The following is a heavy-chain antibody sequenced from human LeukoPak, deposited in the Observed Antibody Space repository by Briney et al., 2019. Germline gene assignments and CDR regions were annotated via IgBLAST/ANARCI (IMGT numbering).Heavy chain of an antibody. CDR1: GFTFCTYA. CDR3: AEDVVVIVAAKPGI. J-gene: IGHJ4*02. Sequence: GGSLRLSRAGFGFTFCTYAISWVRQAPGEGVEWVSSISGSGDSTYYVNSVKGRFTISRDNSKSTVYLQMNSLRAEDTAIYYCAEDVVVIVAAKPGIWGQGTLVTVSS. V-gene: IGHV3-23*01. D-gene: IGHD2-15*01. CDR2: ISGSGDST.